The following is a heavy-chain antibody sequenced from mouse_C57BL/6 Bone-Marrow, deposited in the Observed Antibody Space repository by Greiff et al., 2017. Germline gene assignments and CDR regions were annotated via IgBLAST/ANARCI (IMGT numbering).Heavy chain of an antibody. V-gene: IGHV1-75*01. J-gene: IGHJ1*03. CDR3: ARCNYYGSSGYFDV. CDR2: IFPGSGST. CDR1: GYTFTDYY. D-gene: IGHD1-1*01. Sequence: QVQLKQSGPELVKPGASVKISCKDSGYTFTDYYINWVKQRPGQGLEWIGWIFPGSGSTYYNEKFKGKATLTVDKSSSTAYMLLSSLTSEDSAVYFCARCNYYGSSGYFDVWGTGTTVTVSS.